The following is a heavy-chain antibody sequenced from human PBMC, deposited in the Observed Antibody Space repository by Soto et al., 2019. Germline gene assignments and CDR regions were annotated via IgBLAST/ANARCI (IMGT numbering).Heavy chain of an antibody. Sequence: QVQLVQSGAEVKKPGASVKVSCKASGYTFTSYGISWVRQAPGQGLEWMGWISAYNGNTKYAQKFQGRVTMTTDTSTRTGFRELGSLRSDDTAVYYCARDLGGSYYSAVDYWGQGTLVTGSS. CDR2: ISAYNGNT. CDR1: GYTFTSYG. CDR3: ARDLGGSYYSAVDY. D-gene: IGHD1-26*01. J-gene: IGHJ4*02. V-gene: IGHV1-18*01.